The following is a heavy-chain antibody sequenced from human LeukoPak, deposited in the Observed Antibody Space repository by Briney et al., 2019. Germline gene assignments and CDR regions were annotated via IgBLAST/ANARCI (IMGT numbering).Heavy chain of an antibody. J-gene: IGHJ4*02. Sequence: SETLSLTCTVSGGSISSSYSWGWIRQPPGKGLEWIGNIYYSGSTYYNSPLKSRVTISVDTSKNQFSLKLSSVTASDTAIYYCASTKLGYSSGWHWGQGTLVTVSS. CDR1: GGSISSSYS. CDR3: ASTKLGYSSGWH. CDR2: IYYSGST. V-gene: IGHV4-39*01. D-gene: IGHD6-19*01.